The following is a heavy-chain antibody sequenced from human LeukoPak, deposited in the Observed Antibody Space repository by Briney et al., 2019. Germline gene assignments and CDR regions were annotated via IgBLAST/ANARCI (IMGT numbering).Heavy chain of an antibody. CDR1: GGSFRGYY. Sequence: SETLSLTCAVYGGSFRGYYWSWIRQPPGKGLEWIGEINHSGSTNYNPSLMGRVAISVDMSENHISLQLTSVTAADTAVYYCAREGGPYRPLDYSGQGTLVTVSS. CDR2: INHSGST. CDR3: AREGGPYRPLDY. V-gene: IGHV4-34*01. J-gene: IGHJ4*02.